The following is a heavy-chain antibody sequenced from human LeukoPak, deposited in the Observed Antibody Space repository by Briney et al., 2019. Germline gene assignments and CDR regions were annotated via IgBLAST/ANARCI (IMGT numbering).Heavy chain of an antibody. CDR1: GFTFSNYA. Sequence: GGSLRLSCAASGFTFSNYAMSWVRQAPGKGLEWVSTISGGGGSTYYADSVKGRFTISKDNSINTLYLQMNSLRAEDTAVYYCAKAAPGFGPTDAFDIWGQGTMVAVSS. V-gene: IGHV3-23*01. J-gene: IGHJ3*02. D-gene: IGHD3-10*01. CDR3: AKAAPGFGPTDAFDI. CDR2: ISGGGGST.